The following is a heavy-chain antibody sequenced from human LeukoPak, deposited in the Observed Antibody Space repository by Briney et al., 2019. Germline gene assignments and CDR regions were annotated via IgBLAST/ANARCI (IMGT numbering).Heavy chain of an antibody. V-gene: IGHV4-39*07. J-gene: IGHJ6*03. CDR2: IYYSGST. Sequence: SETLSLTCTVSGGSISSSSYYWGWIRQPPGKGLEWIGSIYYSGSTNYNPSLKSRVTISVDTPKNQFSLKLSSVTAADTAVYYCASSRREQWLELSMDVWGKGTKVTVSS. D-gene: IGHD6-19*01. CDR1: GGSISSSSYY. CDR3: ASSRREQWLELSMDV.